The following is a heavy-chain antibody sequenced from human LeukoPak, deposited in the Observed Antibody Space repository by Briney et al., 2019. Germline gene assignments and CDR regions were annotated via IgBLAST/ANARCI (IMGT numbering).Heavy chain of an antibody. Sequence: GGSLRLSCAASGFTFSNAWMSWVRQAPGKGLEWVGRIYSKTDGGTTDYAAPVKGRFTISRDDSKNTLYPQMNSLITEDTAVYYCTTGFFGVVNDAFDIWGQGTMVTVSS. CDR2: IYSKTDGGTT. CDR1: GFTFSNAW. V-gene: IGHV3-15*01. CDR3: TTGFFGVVNDAFDI. J-gene: IGHJ3*02. D-gene: IGHD3-3*01.